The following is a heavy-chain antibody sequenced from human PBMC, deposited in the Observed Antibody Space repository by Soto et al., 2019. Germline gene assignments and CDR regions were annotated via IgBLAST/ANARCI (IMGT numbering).Heavy chain of an antibody. J-gene: IGHJ4*02. CDR3: ATSSITMIVVVTQGSFDY. V-gene: IGHV1-18*01. CDR2: INVYNGNT. Sequence: ASVKVSCKASGYTFTNYGISWVRQAPGQGLEWMGWINVYNGNTKYAQKFQGRVTMTTDTSTSTAYMELSSLRSEDTAVYYCATSSITMIVVVTQGSFDYWGQGTLVTVSS. D-gene: IGHD3-22*01. CDR1: GYTFTNYG.